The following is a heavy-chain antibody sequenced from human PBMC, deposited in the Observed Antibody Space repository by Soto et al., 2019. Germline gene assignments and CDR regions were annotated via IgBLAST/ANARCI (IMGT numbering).Heavy chain of an antibody. CDR2: IYYSGST. Sequence: SETLSLTCTVSGGSISSYYWSWIRQPPGKGLEWIGYIYYSGSTNYNPPLKSRVTISVDTSKNQFSLKLSSVTAADTAVYYCARADSSGWYGDYWGQRTLVTVAS. CDR3: ARADSSGWYGDY. V-gene: IGHV4-59*01. J-gene: IGHJ4*02. CDR1: GGSISSYY. D-gene: IGHD6-19*01.